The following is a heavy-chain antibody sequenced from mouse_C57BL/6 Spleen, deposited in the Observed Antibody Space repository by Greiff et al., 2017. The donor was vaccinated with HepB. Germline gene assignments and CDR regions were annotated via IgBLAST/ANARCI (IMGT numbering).Heavy chain of an antibody. D-gene: IGHD1-1*01. V-gene: IGHV5-4*01. J-gene: IGHJ1*03. Sequence: VQLKESGGGLVKPGGSLKLSCAASGFTFSSYAMSWVRQTPEKRLEWVATISDGGSYTYYPDNVKGRFTISRDNAKNNLYLQMSHLKSEDTAMYYGARERYYYGSSQWDFDVWGTGTTVTVAS. CDR3: ARERYYYGSSQWDFDV. CDR2: ISDGGSYT. CDR1: GFTFSSYA.